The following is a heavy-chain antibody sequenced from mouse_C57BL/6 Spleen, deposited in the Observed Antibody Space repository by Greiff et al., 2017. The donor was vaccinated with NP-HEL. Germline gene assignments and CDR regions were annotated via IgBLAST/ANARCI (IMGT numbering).Heavy chain of an antibody. J-gene: IGHJ3*01. CDR1: GYTFTEYT. CDR3: ARHEDEGSYDGYPAWFAY. V-gene: IGHV1-62-2*01. D-gene: IGHD2-3*01. Sequence: QVQLQQSGAELVKPGASVKLSCKASGYTFTEYTIHWVKQRSGQGLEWIGWFYPGSGSIKYNEKFKDKATLTADKSSSTVYMELSRLTSEDSAVYFCARHEDEGSYDGYPAWFAYWGQGTLVTVSA. CDR2: FYPGSGSI.